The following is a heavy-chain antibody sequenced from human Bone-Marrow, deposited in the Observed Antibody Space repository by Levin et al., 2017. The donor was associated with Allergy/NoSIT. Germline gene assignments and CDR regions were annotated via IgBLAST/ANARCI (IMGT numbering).Heavy chain of an antibody. D-gene: IGHD3-10*01. Sequence: KGLEWIGEINQSGSTHYNPSLQSRLTISVDTSRNQFSLKLTTVTAADTAVYYCARGRGGYYYGLGTFSSYFDYWGQGRLVTVSS. J-gene: IGHJ4*02. V-gene: IGHV4-34*01. CDR3: ARGRGGYYYGLGTFSSYFDY. CDR2: INQSGST.